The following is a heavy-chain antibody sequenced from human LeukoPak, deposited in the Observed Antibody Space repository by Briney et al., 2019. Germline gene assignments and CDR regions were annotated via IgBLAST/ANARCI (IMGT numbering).Heavy chain of an antibody. CDR3: ARGTKYQLPYFDY. CDR1: GGTISSGGYY. D-gene: IGHD2-2*01. CDR2: IYHSGST. V-gene: IGHV4-30-2*01. J-gene: IGHJ4*02. Sequence: SETLSLTCTVSGGTISSGGYYWGWIRQPPGKGLEWIGYIYHSGSTYYNPSLKSRVTISVDRSKNQFSLKLSSVTAADTAVYYCARGTKYQLPYFDYWGQGTLVTVSS.